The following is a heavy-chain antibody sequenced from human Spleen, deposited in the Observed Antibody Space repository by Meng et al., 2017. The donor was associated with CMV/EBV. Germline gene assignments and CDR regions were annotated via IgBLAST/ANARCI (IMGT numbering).Heavy chain of an antibody. J-gene: IGHJ4*02. Sequence: SETLSLTCAVSGDSINNNYWWSWVRQPPGKGLEWIGEVYHSGSTNYNPSLKSRVTMSVDTSKNQFSLKLSSVTAADTAVYYCARRRVTVYSSGWPFDYWGQGTLVTVSS. CDR1: GDSINNNYW. CDR2: VYHSGST. V-gene: IGHV4-4*02. CDR3: ARRRVTVYSSGWPFDY. D-gene: IGHD6-19*01.